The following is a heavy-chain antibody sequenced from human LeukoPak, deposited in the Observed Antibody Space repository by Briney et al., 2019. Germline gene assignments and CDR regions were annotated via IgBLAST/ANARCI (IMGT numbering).Heavy chain of an antibody. Sequence: PGGSLRLSCAASGFTVITSYMSWVRQAPGKGLEWVSVIFREGTTYYADSVKGRFTISRDKSKNTLFLQMNSLRADDTAVYFCAKDLSGHWCIDYWGQGTLVTVSS. CDR2: IFREGTT. CDR1: GFTVITSY. J-gene: IGHJ4*02. D-gene: IGHD4/OR15-4a*01. CDR3: AKDLSGHWCIDY. V-gene: IGHV3-66*01.